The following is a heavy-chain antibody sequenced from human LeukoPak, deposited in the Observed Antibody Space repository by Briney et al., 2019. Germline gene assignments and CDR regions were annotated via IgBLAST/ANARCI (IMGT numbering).Heavy chain of an antibody. D-gene: IGHD3-3*01. CDR3: ARVSDFWSGYNYYFDY. V-gene: IGHV1-69*05. CDR1: GGTFSSYA. Sequence: SVKVSCKASGGTFSSYAISWVRQAPGQGLEWMGGIIPIFGTANYAQKFQGRVTITTDESTSTAYMELSSLRAEDTAVYYCARVSDFWSGYNYYFDYWGQGTLVTVSS. CDR2: IIPIFGTA. J-gene: IGHJ4*02.